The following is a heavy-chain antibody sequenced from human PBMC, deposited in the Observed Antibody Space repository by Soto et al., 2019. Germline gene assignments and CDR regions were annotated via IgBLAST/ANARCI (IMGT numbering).Heavy chain of an antibody. CDR1: GGTLNRYA. CDR3: AQSFYCSAGSCYLAPDS. J-gene: IGHJ4*02. CDR2: ISPIFDTA. D-gene: IGHD2-15*01. V-gene: IGHV1-69*01. Sequence: VQLVQSGAEVKRPGSSVNVSCKASGGTLNRYAITWVRQAPGQGLELMGWISPIFDTADYAQRFQGSVTIPAVDATNTVYMSLRSLTSKDTAVYYCAQSFYCSAGSCYLAPDSWGQGSTVSVSS.